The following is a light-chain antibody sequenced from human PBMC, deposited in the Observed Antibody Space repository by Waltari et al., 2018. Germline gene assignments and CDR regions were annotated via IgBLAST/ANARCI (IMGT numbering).Light chain of an antibody. CDR1: SSDVGAYDH. Sequence: QSALTQPASLSGSPGQSITISCSGSSSDVGAYDHVSWYRQHPGKVPKVLIYEVNKRPSGVSNRFSGSKSGNTDSLTISGLQAEDEADYYCCSYTIGNTFWVFGGGTKLTVL. V-gene: IGLV2-23*02. CDR3: CSYTIGNTFWV. CDR2: EVN. J-gene: IGLJ3*02.